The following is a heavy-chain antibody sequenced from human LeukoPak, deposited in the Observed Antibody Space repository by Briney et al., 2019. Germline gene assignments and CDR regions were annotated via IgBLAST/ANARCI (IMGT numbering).Heavy chain of an antibody. CDR2: IYYGGST. CDR1: GDSINSYY. Sequence: SETLSLTCTVSGDSINSYYWSWIRQTPGKGLEWIGYIYYGGSTNYNPSLKSRVTISVDTSKNQFSLKLSSVTAADTAVYYCARYRNIVGATFRFFDLWGRGTLVTVSS. V-gene: IGHV4-59*01. D-gene: IGHD1-26*01. J-gene: IGHJ2*01. CDR3: ARYRNIVGATFRFFDL.